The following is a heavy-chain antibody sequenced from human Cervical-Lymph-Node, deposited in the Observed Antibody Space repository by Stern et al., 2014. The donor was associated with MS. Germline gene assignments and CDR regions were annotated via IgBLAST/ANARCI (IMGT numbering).Heavy chain of an antibody. Sequence: KESGPGLVKPSETLSLTCTVSGGSISSYYWSWIRQPPGKGLEWIGYIYYSGSTNYNPSLKSRVTISVDTSKNQFSLKLNSVTAEDTAVYYCARYSSGWYYFDYWGQGTLVTVSS. CDR1: GGSISSYY. V-gene: IGHV4-59*01. D-gene: IGHD6-19*01. CDR3: ARYSSGWYYFDY. J-gene: IGHJ4*02. CDR2: IYYSGST.